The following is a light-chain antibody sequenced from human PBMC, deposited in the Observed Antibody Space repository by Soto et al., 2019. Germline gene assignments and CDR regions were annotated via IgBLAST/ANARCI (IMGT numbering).Light chain of an antibody. J-gene: IGLJ2*01. CDR1: TGPVTSGHY. CDR2: DTS. V-gene: IGLV7-46*01. Sequence: QAVVTQEPSLTVSPGGTVTLTCGSSTGPVTSGHYPFWFQQRPGQAPRTLISDTSNRHSWTPAPFSGSLLGGKAALTLSGAQHEDEADYYCLISYSGVVVFGEGTKLTVL. CDR3: LISYSGVVV.